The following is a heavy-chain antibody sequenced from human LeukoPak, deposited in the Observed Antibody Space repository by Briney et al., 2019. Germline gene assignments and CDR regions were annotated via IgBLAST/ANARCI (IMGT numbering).Heavy chain of an antibody. D-gene: IGHD1-14*01. CDR2: INSDGSST. CDR1: GFTFSSYW. V-gene: IGHV3-74*01. CDR3: ARGMGPESSDYFDH. J-gene: IGHJ4*02. Sequence: QPGGSLRLSCAASGFTFSSYWMHWVRQAPGKGLVWVSRINSDGSSTSYADSVKGRFTISRDNSKNTLYLQMNSLRVEDTAVYFCARGMGPESSDYFDHWGQGTLVTVSS.